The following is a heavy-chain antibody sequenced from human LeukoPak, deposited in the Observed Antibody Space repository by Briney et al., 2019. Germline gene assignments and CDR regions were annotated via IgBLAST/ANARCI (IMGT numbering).Heavy chain of an antibody. CDR2: INPNRGST. Sequence: ASVKVSCKASGYTFTSYYMYWVRQAPGQGLEWMGIINPNRGSTSYAQKFQGRVTITADKSTSTAFMELSSLRSDDTAVYYCARDVLDYYDRSGYVTWGQGTLVTVSS. D-gene: IGHD3-22*01. CDR1: GYTFTSYY. V-gene: IGHV1-46*01. J-gene: IGHJ5*02. CDR3: ARDVLDYYDRSGYVT.